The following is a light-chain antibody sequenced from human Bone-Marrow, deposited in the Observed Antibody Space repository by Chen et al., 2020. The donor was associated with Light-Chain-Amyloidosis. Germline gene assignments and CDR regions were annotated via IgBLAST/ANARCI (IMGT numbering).Light chain of an antibody. J-gene: IGLJ2*01. CDR1: DLPTKY. Sequence: YVLTQPPSVSVSPGQPARITCSGDDLPTKYAYWYQQKQGQAPVLVIHRDTERPSGISERFSGSSSGTTATLTISGVQAEDEADYHCQSADSSGTYEVIFGGGTKLTVL. CDR3: QSADSSGTYEVI. CDR2: RDT. V-gene: IGLV3-25*03.